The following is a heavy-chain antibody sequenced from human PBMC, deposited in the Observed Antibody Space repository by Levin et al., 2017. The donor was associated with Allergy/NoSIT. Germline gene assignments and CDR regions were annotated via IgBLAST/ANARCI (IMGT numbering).Heavy chain of an antibody. D-gene: IGHD3-22*01. V-gene: IGHV3-30*18. Sequence: GESLRLSCAASGFTFSSYGMHWVRQAPGKGLEWVAVISYDGSNKYYADSVKGRFTISRDNSKNTLYLQMNSLRAEDTAVYYCAKALDYDSSGGIDYWGQGTLVTVSS. J-gene: IGHJ4*02. CDR2: ISYDGSNK. CDR1: GFTFSSYG. CDR3: AKALDYDSSGGIDY.